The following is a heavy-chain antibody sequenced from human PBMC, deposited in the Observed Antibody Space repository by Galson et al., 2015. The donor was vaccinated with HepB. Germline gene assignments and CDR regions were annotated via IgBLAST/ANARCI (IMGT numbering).Heavy chain of an antibody. Sequence: SVKVSCKASGYTFTAYGIHWVRQAPGQGLEWMGCIIPYNGDNGDTHYAQRFQGRITVTTDTSTSTAYMELRSLRSDDTAIYFCTREEVAGIVYFGPWGQGTLVTVSS. CDR3: TREEVAGIVYFGP. CDR1: GYTFTAYG. D-gene: IGHD6-19*01. V-gene: IGHV1-18*04. CDR2: IIPYNGDNGDT. J-gene: IGHJ5*02.